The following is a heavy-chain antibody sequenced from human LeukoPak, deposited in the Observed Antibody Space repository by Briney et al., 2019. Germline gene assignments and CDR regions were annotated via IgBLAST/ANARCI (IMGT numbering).Heavy chain of an antibody. D-gene: IGHD2-15*01. J-gene: IGHJ4*02. V-gene: IGHV3-7*01. CDR1: GFTFSSYW. Sequence: GGSLRLSCAASGFTFSSYWMSWVRQAPGKGLEWVANIKQDGSEKYYVDSVKGRFTISRDNAKNSLYLQMNSLRAEDTAVYYCARDGPVVAAPGDYWGQGTLVTVSS. CDR3: ARDGPVVAAPGDY. CDR2: IKQDGSEK.